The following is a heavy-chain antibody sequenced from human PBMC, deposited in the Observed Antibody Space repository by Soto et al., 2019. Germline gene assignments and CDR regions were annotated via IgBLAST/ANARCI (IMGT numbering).Heavy chain of an antibody. CDR2: INHSGST. D-gene: IGHD3-22*01. CDR3: ARATRRSSGYYWWCAFDI. Sequence: SETLSLTCAVYGGSFSGYYWSWIRQPPGKGLEWIGEINHSGSTNYNPSLKSRVTISVDTSKNQFSLKLSSVTAADTAVYYCARATRRSSGYYWWCAFDIWGQGTMVTVSS. J-gene: IGHJ3*02. CDR1: GGSFSGYY. V-gene: IGHV4-34*01.